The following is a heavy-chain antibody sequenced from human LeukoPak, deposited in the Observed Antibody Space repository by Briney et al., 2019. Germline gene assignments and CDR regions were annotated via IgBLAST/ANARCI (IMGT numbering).Heavy chain of an antibody. Sequence: GASVKVSCKASSYTFSNYGISWVRQAPGQGLQWMGWISTYNGNTKYAQMLQGRVTMTTDTSTSTAYMELRSLRSDDTAVYYCASTSYGDYGWFDSWGQGTLVTVSS. J-gene: IGHJ5*01. CDR1: SYTFSNYG. D-gene: IGHD4-17*01. CDR3: ASTSYGDYGWFDS. V-gene: IGHV1-18*01. CDR2: ISTYNGNT.